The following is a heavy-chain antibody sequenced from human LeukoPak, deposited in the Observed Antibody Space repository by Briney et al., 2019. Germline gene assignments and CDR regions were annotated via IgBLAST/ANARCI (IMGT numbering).Heavy chain of an antibody. CDR3: ARGTMAIDY. CDR1: GFTFTKYW. Sequence: GGSLRLSCAASGFTFTKYWMTGVRQAPGKGLEWVSVIYSGGSTYYADSVKGRFTISRDNSKNTLYLQMNSLRAEDTAVYYCARGTMAIDYWGQGTLVTVSS. D-gene: IGHD3-10*01. V-gene: IGHV3-53*01. CDR2: IYSGGST. J-gene: IGHJ4*02.